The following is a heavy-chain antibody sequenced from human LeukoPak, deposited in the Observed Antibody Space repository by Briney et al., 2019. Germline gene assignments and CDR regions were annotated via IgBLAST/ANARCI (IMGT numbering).Heavy chain of an antibody. CDR2: IIPILGIA. CDR1: GGTFSSYA. J-gene: IGHJ4*02. Sequence: SVKVSCKASGGTFSSYAISWVRQAPGQGLEWMGRIIPILGIANYAQKFQGRVTITADKSTSTAYMELSNLRSEDTAVYYCARGPIQLWSQNFDYWGQGTLVTVSS. CDR3: ARGPIQLWSQNFDY. V-gene: IGHV1-69*04. D-gene: IGHD5-18*01.